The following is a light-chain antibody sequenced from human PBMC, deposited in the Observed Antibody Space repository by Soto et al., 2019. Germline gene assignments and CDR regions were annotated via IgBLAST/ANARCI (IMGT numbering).Light chain of an antibody. CDR2: AAS. Sequence: DIQLTQSPSFLSASVGDRVTITCRASQGISSYLAWYQQKPGKAPKLLIYAASTLQSGVPSRFSGSGSGTEFTLTISSLQPEDFATYYCQQLNSYPHTFGQGTKVDI. J-gene: IGKJ1*01. V-gene: IGKV1-9*01. CDR3: QQLNSYPHT. CDR1: QGISSY.